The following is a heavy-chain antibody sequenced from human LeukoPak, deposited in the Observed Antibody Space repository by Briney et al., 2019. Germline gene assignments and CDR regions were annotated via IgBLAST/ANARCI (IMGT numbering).Heavy chain of an antibody. CDR1: GYSISSGYY. D-gene: IGHD6-6*01. J-gene: IGHJ4*02. Sequence: PSETLSLTCTVSGYSISSGYYWGWIRQPPGKGLEWIGSIYHSGSTYYNPSLKSRVTISVDTSKNQFSLKLSSVTAADTAVYYCAREGYSSSSLGYFDYWGQGTLVTVSS. CDR2: IYHSGST. CDR3: AREGYSSSSLGYFDY. V-gene: IGHV4-38-2*02.